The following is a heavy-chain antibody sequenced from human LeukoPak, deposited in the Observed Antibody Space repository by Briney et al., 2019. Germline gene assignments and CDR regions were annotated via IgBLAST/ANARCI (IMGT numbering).Heavy chain of an antibody. D-gene: IGHD3-9*01. CDR2: INHSGST. CDR1: GGSISNKTNY. Sequence: SETLSLTCSVSGGSISNKTNYWGWIRQPPGKGLEWIGEINHSGSTNYNPSLKSRVTISVDTSKNQFSLKLSSVTAADTAVYYCARRKGYYDILTGLYYYYYYGMDVWGKGTTVTVSS. CDR3: ARRKGYYDILTGLYYYYYYGMDV. V-gene: IGHV4-39*07. J-gene: IGHJ6*04.